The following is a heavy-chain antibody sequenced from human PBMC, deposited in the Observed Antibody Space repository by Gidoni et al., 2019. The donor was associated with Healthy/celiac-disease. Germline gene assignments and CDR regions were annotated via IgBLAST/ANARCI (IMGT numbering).Heavy chain of an antibody. J-gene: IGHJ4*02. D-gene: IGHD3-10*01. Sequence: QVQLVESGGGVVQPGRSLRLSCAASGFTFSSYGMHWVRQAPGKGLEWVAVIWYDGSNKYYADSVKGRFTISRDNSKNTLYLQMNSLRAEDTAVYYCARDPGRGPSVDYWGQGTLVTVSS. CDR2: IWYDGSNK. CDR1: GFTFSSYG. CDR3: ARDPGRGPSVDY. V-gene: IGHV3-33*01.